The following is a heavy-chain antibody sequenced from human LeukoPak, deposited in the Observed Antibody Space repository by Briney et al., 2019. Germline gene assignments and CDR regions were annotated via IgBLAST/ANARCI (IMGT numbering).Heavy chain of an antibody. D-gene: IGHD6-19*01. V-gene: IGHV4-59*08. CDR3: ARSNGYSSGWHDY. Sequence: PSETLSLTCTVSGGSISSYYWSWIRQPPGKGLDWVGYIFDSGSTSTSYNPSLKSRVTISVDMSKNQFSLKLSSVTAADTAVFYCARSNGYSSGWHDYWGQGTLVTVSS. CDR1: GGSISSYY. CDR2: IFDSGSTST. J-gene: IGHJ4*02.